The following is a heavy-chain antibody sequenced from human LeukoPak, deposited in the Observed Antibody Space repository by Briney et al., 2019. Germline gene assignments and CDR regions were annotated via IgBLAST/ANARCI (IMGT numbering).Heavy chain of an antibody. V-gene: IGHV3-7*03. J-gene: IGHJ4*02. Sequence: QSGGSLRLSCVVSGFTFSNYWMTWVRQAPGKGLEWVANIKEDGSEKYHVDSVKGRFTISRDNAKNSLSLQMNSLRAEDTAVYYCARGWDGYNSHYFDYWGQGTLVTVSS. CDR1: GFTFSNYW. CDR2: IKEDGSEK. CDR3: ARGWDGYNSHYFDY. D-gene: IGHD5-24*01.